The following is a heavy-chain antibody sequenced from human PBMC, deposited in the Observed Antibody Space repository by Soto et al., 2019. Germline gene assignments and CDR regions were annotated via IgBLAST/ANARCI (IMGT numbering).Heavy chain of an antibody. Sequence: ETLFIPCTDTGGSISSYDWGWIRQPPGKGLEWIGYIYYSGSTNYNPSLKSRVTISVDTSKNQFSLKLSSVTAADTAVYYCARRYGGNFDYWGQGTLVTVSS. V-gene: IGHV4-59*01. D-gene: IGHD1-26*01. CDR3: ARRYGGNFDY. CDR1: GGSISSYD. J-gene: IGHJ4*02. CDR2: IYYSGST.